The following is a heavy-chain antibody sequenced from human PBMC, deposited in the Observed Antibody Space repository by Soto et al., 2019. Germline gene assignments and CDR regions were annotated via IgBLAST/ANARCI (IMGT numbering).Heavy chain of an antibody. CDR1: GFSLSTSGVG. CDR3: AQRVPYSSYWDVGWFDT. CDR2: IYWDNDR. D-gene: IGHD2-21*01. V-gene: IGHV2-5*02. Sequence: QITLKESGPTLVEPTKTLTLTCSFSGFSLSTSGVGVGWLRQAPGKALECLGIIYWDNDRRYNPALKKRLTLTKDTTKTQVILTVTYMEPVDTAAYYCAQRVPYSSYWDVGWFDTWGQGTLVTVS. J-gene: IGHJ5*02.